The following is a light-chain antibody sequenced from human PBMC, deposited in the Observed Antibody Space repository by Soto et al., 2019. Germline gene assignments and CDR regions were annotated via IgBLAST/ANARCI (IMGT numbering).Light chain of an antibody. CDR2: CAS. V-gene: IGKV4-1*01. CDR3: QQYYSTPLT. Sequence: DIVMTQSPDSLVVPLGERATIHCKATQSLLFSSKNLNYLYWYQQRPGQPPRLLIYCASTRDSGVPDRFSGSGSGTDFTLTISSLQAEDVAGYYCQQYYSTPLTFGGGTRLEIK. J-gene: IGKJ4*01. CDR1: QSLLFSSKNLNY.